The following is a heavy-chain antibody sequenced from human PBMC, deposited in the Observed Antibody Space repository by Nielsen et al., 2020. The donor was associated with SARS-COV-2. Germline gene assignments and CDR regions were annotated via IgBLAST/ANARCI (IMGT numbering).Heavy chain of an antibody. CDR3: ARTIVPNYYYYMDV. Sequence: SETLSLTCTVSGGSISSYYWSWIRQPPGKGLEWIGYIYYSGSTNYNPSLKSRVTISVDTSKNQFSLKLSSVTAADTAVYYCARTIVPNYYYYMDVWGKGTTVTVSS. D-gene: IGHD2-2*01. J-gene: IGHJ6*03. V-gene: IGHV4-59*01. CDR1: GGSISSYY. CDR2: IYYSGST.